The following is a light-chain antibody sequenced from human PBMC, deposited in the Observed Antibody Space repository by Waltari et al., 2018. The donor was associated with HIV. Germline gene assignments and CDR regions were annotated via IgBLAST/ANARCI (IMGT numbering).Light chain of an antibody. V-gene: IGKV1-27*01. Sequence: DIQMTQSPSSLSASVGDRVTITCRASRGVRQYVAWYHQRPGEPPKVVIYGATILQAGVEPRFSASGSGTDFSLTISSLRAEDLGIYYCQTYNGPPFAFGGGTKV. CDR2: GAT. CDR1: RGVRQY. CDR3: QTYNGPPFA. J-gene: IGKJ4*01.